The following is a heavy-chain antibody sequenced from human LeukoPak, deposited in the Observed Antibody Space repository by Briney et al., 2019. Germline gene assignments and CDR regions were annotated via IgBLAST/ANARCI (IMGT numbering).Heavy chain of an antibody. CDR2: IYSGGTT. V-gene: IGHV3-53*01. J-gene: IGHJ3*02. D-gene: IGHD4/OR15-4a*01. CDR3: ARLTMVLAFDI. Sequence: GESLKISCAASGVTVSSNYMSWVRQAPGKGLEWVSVIYSGGTTYYADSVKGRFTISRDSSKNTLYLQMNSLRAEDTAVYYCARLTMVLAFDIWGQGTMVTVSS. CDR1: GVTVSSNY.